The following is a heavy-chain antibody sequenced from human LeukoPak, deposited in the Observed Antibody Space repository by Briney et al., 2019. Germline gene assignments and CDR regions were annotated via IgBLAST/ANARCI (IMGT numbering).Heavy chain of an antibody. CDR2: ISYDVSDK. J-gene: IGHJ4*02. V-gene: IGHV3-30*04. CDR3: ARGGNGPFDY. D-gene: IGHD4-23*01. Sequence: GRSLRLSCAASGFTFSTYAMHWVRQAPGKGLEWVAVISYDVSDKYYADSVKGRFTISRDNSKNTLYLQMNSLRAEDTAVYYCARGGNGPFDYWGQGTLVTVSS. CDR1: GFTFSTYA.